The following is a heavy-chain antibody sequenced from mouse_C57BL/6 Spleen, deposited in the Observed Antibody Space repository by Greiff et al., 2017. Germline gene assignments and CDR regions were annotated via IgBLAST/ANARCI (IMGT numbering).Heavy chain of an antibody. D-gene: IGHD2-3*01. CDR1: GFTFSDAW. V-gene: IGHV6-6*01. CDR3: TRGYDGYYEGFAY. CDR2: IRNKANNHAT. J-gene: IGHJ3*01. Sequence: EVKLVESGGGLVQPGGSMKLSCAASGFTFSDAWMDWVRQSPEKGLEWVAEIRNKANNHATYYAESVKGRFTISRDDSKSSVYLQMNSLRAEDTGIYYCTRGYDGYYEGFAYWGQGTLVTVSA.